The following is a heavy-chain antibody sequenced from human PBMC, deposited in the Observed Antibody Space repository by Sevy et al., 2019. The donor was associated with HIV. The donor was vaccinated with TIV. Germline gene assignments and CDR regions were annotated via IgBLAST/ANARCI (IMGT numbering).Heavy chain of an antibody. V-gene: IGHV3-11*06. CDR3: ARAVVVVAATPVNWFDP. J-gene: IGHJ5*02. D-gene: IGHD2-15*01. CDR2: ISSSSSYT. Sequence: GGSLRLSCAASGFTFSDYYMSWIRQAPGKGLEWVSYISSSSSYTNYADSVKGRFTISRDNAKNSLYLQMNSMRAEYTAVYYCARAVVVVAATPVNWFDPWGQGTLVTVSS. CDR1: GFTFSDYY.